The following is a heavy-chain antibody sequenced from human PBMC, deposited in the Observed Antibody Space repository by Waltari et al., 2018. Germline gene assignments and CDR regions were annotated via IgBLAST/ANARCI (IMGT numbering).Heavy chain of an antibody. CDR3: TRGRALDY. CDR1: GFTFGDYA. J-gene: IGHJ4*02. Sequence: EVQLVESGGGLVQPGRSLRLSCTASGFTFGDYAMSWFRQAPGKGLEWVGVIRSKADDRTKEYAASVKGRFTISRDDSKSIAYLQMNSLKTEDTAVYYCTRGRALDYWGQGTLVTVSS. V-gene: IGHV3-49*03. CDR2: IRSKADDRTK.